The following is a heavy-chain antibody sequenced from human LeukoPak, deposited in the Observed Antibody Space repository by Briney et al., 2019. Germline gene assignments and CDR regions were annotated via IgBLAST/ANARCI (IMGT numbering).Heavy chain of an antibody. CDR3: ARGDTAMVTDYYYMDV. CDR2: IIPIFGTA. Sequence: ASVKVSCKASGGTFSSYAISWVRQAPGQGLEWMGWIIPIFGTANYAQKFQGRVTITTDESTSTAYMELSSLRSEDTAVYYCARGDTAMVTDYYYMDVWGKGTTVTVSS. D-gene: IGHD5-18*01. CDR1: GGTFSSYA. J-gene: IGHJ6*03. V-gene: IGHV1-69*05.